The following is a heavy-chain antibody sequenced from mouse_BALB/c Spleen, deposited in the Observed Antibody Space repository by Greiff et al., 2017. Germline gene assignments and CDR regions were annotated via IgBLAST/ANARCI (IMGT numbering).Heavy chain of an antibody. Sequence: EVKLMESGPGLVKPSQSLSLTCTVTGYSITSDYAWNWIRQFPGNKLEWMGYISYSGSTSYNPSLKSRISITRDTSKNQFFLQLNSVTTEDTATYYCARGDGNYEEFAYWGQGTLVTVSA. J-gene: IGHJ3*01. V-gene: IGHV3-2*02. D-gene: IGHD2-1*01. CDR3: ARGDGNYEEFAY. CDR2: ISYSGST. CDR1: GYSITSDYA.